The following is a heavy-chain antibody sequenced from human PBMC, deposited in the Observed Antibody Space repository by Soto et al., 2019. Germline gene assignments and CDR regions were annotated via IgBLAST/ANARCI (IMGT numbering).Heavy chain of an antibody. CDR3: AIPPYDGYDFVYYYGMDV. CDR2: ISGSGGST. V-gene: IGHV3-23*01. J-gene: IGHJ6*02. Sequence: EVQLLESGGGLVQPGGSLRLSCAASGFTFSSYAMSWVRQAPGKGLEWVSAISGSGGSTYYADSVKGRFTISRDNSKNTLYLQMNSLRAEDTAVYYCAIPPYDGYDFVYYYGMDVWGQGTTVTVSS. D-gene: IGHD5-12*01. CDR1: GFTFSSYA.